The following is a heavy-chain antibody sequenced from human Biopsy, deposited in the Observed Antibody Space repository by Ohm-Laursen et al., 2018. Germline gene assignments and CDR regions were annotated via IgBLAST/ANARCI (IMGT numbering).Heavy chain of an antibody. V-gene: IGHV4-59*08. D-gene: IGHD5-12*01. J-gene: IGHJ6*02. CDR2: IYYSGST. CDR1: GGSINSYY. Sequence: GTLSLTCTVSGGSINSYYWSWIRQTPGKGLEWIGYIYYSGSTNYNPSLKSRVTISVDTSKDQFSLRLTSVTAADTAVYYCARVAGGYAYYYGMDVWGQGTTVIVSS. CDR3: ARVAGGYAYYYGMDV.